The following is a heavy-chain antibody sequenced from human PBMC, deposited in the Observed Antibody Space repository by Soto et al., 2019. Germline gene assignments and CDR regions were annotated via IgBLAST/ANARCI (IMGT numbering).Heavy chain of an antibody. D-gene: IGHD3-16*02. V-gene: IGHV1-2*04. CDR1: GYTFTGNY. Sequence: QVQLVQSGAEVKKPGASVKVSCKASGYTFTGNYMHWVRQAPGQGFEWMGWINVNSGGTKYAQKFQGWVTMNRDTSISTAYMELSRLRSDATAVYYCARGDKLSLYPQLDYWGQGTLVTVSS. CDR2: INVNSGGT. J-gene: IGHJ4*02. CDR3: ARGDKLSLYPQLDY.